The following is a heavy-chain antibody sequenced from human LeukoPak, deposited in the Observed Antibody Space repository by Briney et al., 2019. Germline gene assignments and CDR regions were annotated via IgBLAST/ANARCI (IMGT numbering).Heavy chain of an antibody. CDR2: IYPGDSDT. D-gene: IGHD3-10*01. J-gene: IGHJ4*02. V-gene: IGHV5-51*01. CDR1: GYSFTSYW. Sequence: PGESLKISCKGSGYSFTSYWIGWVRQMPGKGLEWMGIIYPGDSDTRYSPSFQGQVTISADKSISTAYLQWSSLKASDTAMYYCARPGALLWFGEPLDHFDYWGQGTLVTVSS. CDR3: ARPGALLWFGEPLDHFDY.